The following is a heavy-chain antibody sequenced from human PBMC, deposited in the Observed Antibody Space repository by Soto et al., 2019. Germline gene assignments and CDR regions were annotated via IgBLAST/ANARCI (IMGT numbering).Heavy chain of an antibody. CDR2: IYYSGST. Sequence: QLQLQESGPGLVKPSETLSITCTVSGGSISSSSYYWGWIRQPPGKGLEWIGSIYYSGSTYYNPSLKSRVTISVDTSKNQFSLKLSSVTAADTAVYYCASNYYDSSGYFPEDYWGQGTLVTVSS. D-gene: IGHD3-22*01. CDR3: ASNYYDSSGYFPEDY. J-gene: IGHJ4*02. V-gene: IGHV4-39*01. CDR1: GGSISSSSYY.